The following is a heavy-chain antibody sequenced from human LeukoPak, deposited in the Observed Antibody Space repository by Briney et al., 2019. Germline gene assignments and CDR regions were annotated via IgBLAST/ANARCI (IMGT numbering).Heavy chain of an antibody. CDR1: GFTFSSYA. D-gene: IGHD4-17*01. V-gene: IGHV3-53*01. Sequence: GGSLRLSCAASGFTFSSYAMSWVRQAPGKGLEWVSVIYSGGSTYYADSVKGRFTISRDKSKNTLFLQMNSLRVEDTAVYYCVGTGYYGDYRKTFDYWGQGTRVTVSS. J-gene: IGHJ4*02. CDR2: IYSGGST. CDR3: VGTGYYGDYRKTFDY.